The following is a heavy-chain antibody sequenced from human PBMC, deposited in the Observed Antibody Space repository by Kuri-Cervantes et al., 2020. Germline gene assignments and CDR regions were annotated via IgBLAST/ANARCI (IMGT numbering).Heavy chain of an antibody. V-gene: IGHV3-23*01. D-gene: IGHD5-12*01. CDR3: ARVSGYDSVDY. Sequence: GESLKISCAASGFTFSNYAMSWVRQAPGKGLEWVSGISGSAGSTYYAASVKGRFTISRDNSKNTLYLQMSSLRAEDTAVYYCARVSGYDSVDYWGQGTLVTVSS. CDR1: GFTFSNYA. CDR2: ISGSAGST. J-gene: IGHJ4*02.